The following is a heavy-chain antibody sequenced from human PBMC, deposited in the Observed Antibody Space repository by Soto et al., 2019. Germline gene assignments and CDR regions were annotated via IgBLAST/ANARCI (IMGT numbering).Heavy chain of an antibody. CDR3: ATYYYGRGLDY. CDR2: FDHEHGET. D-gene: IGHD3-10*01. Sequence: ASVAVSCKASGYTFTGYYMHCVRQAPGKGLEWMAAFDHEHGETIYEKKFQGRVTMTEDTYTDTAYMELSSLRSEDTAVYSCATYYYGRGLDYWGQGTLVTVSS. CDR1: GYTFTGYY. V-gene: IGHV1-24*01. J-gene: IGHJ4*02.